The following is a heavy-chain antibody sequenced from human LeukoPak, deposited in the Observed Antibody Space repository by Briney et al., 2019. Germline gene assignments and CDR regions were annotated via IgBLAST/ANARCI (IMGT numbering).Heavy chain of an antibody. D-gene: IGHD3-10*01. CDR2: IHSDGSPT. CDR3: ARGSALGAYFDY. CDR1: GLTFSIYW. J-gene: IGHJ4*02. V-gene: IGHV3-74*01. Sequence: GGSLRLSCAASGLTFSIYWMHWVRQAPGKGLVWVSRIHSDGSPTSYADSVKGRFTIARDNAKNTLYLQMNSLRAEDTAVYYCARGSALGAYFDYWGQGTLVAVSS.